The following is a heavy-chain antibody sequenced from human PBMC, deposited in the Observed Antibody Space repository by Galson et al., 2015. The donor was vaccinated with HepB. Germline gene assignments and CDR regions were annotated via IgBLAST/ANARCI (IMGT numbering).Heavy chain of an antibody. CDR2: IFPGDSDS. CDR1: GFDFPTHW. J-gene: IGHJ3*01. V-gene: IGHV5-51*03. Sequence: QSGAEVKKPGDSLKISCKTSGFDFPTHWIAWVRQRPGKGLEWMGIIFPGDSDSISSPSFAGQVTMSVDKSISTAYLHWGSLKASDTAIYYCARPQPTVVSPADTLDVWGQGTMVIVSS. D-gene: IGHD3-22*01. CDR3: ARPQPTVVSPADTLDV.